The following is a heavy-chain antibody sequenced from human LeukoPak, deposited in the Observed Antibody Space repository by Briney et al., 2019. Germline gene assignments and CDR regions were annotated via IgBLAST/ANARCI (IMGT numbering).Heavy chain of an antibody. V-gene: IGHV3-23*01. J-gene: IGHJ4*02. CDR2: MSGRGVST. Sequence: GSLRLSCAASGFTFTNYAMSWVRQAPGKGLEWVSGMSGRGVSTYYADSVKGRFTISSDNSKNTLYLQMNSLRAEDTAIYYCAKDCNGGNCYIDYWGQGTLVTVAS. D-gene: IGHD2-15*01. CDR1: GFTFTNYA. CDR3: AKDCNGGNCYIDY.